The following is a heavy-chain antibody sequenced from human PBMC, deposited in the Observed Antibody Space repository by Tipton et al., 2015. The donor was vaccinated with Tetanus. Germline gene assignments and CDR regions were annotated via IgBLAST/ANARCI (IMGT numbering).Heavy chain of an antibody. CDR3: ARSMPKGATVLDY. CDR1: AGSISSYY. Sequence: LRLSCTVSAGSISSYYWSWIRQPPGKGLEWIGYIYYSGSTNYNPSLQSRVTISVDTSKNQFSLKLRSVTAADTAVYYCARSMPKGATVLDYWGQGTLVAVSS. J-gene: IGHJ4*02. V-gene: IGHV4-59*01. D-gene: IGHD1-26*01. CDR2: IYYSGST.